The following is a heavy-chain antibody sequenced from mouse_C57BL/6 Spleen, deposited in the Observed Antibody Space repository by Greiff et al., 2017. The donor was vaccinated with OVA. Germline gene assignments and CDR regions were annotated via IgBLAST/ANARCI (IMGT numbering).Heavy chain of an antibody. D-gene: IGHD2-5*01. CDR2: ISSGGDYI. Sequence: EVHLVESGEGLVKPGGSLKLSCAASGFTFSSYAMSWVRQTPEKRLEWVAYISSGGDYIYYADTVKGRFTISRDNARNTLYLQMSSLKSEDTAMYYCTRDGGYYSNYVWFAYWGQGTLVTVSA. CDR3: TRDGGYYSNYVWFAY. J-gene: IGHJ3*01. CDR1: GFTFSSYA. V-gene: IGHV5-9-1*02.